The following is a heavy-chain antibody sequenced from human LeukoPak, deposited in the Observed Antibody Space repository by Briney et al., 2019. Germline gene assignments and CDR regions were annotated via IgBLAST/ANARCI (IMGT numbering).Heavy chain of an antibody. J-gene: IGHJ4*02. D-gene: IGHD3-3*01. V-gene: IGHV3-23*01. CDR3: ARHGYYDFWSGYPY. Sequence: PGGSLRLSCAASGFTFSSYAMSWARQAPGKGLEWVSAISGSGGSTYYADSVKGRFTISRDNSKNTLYLQMNSLRAEDTAVYYCARHGYYDFWSGYPYWGQGTLVTVSS. CDR1: GFTFSSYA. CDR2: ISGSGGST.